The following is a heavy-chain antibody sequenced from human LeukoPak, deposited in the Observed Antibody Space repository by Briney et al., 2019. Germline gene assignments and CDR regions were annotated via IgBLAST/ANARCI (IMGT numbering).Heavy chain of an antibody. Sequence: PSETLSLTCAVYGGSFSGYYWSWIRQPPGKGLEWIGEINHSGSTNYNPSLKSRVTISVDTSKNQFSLKLSSVTAADTAVYYCARQAQSLWFGEFLGWFDPWGQGTLVTVSS. CDR2: INHSGST. CDR3: ARQAQSLWFGEFLGWFDP. D-gene: IGHD3-10*01. J-gene: IGHJ5*02. CDR1: GGSFSGYY. V-gene: IGHV4-34*01.